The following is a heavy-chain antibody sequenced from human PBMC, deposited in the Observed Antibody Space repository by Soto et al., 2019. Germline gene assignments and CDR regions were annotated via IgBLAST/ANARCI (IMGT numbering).Heavy chain of an antibody. CDR3: ARTVNFDWLLAYNWFDP. J-gene: IGHJ5*02. CDR1: GGTFSSYA. CDR2: IIPIFGTA. D-gene: IGHD3-9*01. Sequence: ASVKVSCKASGGTFSSYAISWVRQAPGQGLEWMGGIIPIFGTANYAQKFQGRVTITADESTSTAYMELSSLRSEDTAVYYCARTVNFDWLLAYNWFDPWGQGTLVTVSS. V-gene: IGHV1-69*13.